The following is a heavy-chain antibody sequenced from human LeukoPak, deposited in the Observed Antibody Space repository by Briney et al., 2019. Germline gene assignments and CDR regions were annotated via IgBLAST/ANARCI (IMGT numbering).Heavy chain of an antibody. J-gene: IGHJ5*02. CDR2: IKNDGSRT. V-gene: IGHV3-74*03. Sequence: GGSLRLSCVASGFTLSSNWMHWVRQAPEKGLEWVSRIKNDGSRTTYADSVKGRFTISRDNARNTLYLQMSSLRAEDTAVYYCVRSDWFDPWGQGTLVTVSS. CDR3: VRSDWFDP. CDR1: GFTLSSNW.